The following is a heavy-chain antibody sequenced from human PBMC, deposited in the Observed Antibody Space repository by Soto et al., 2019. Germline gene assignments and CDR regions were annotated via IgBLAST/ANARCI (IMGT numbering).Heavy chain of an antibody. CDR2: MNPNSGAT. Sequence: AASVKVSCKASGYTFTSYDINWVRQATGQGLEWMGWMNPNSGATGYAQNFRGRVTLTRDTSKTTAYLNLSSLRSDDTAVYFCVRVTSYCPSSSCHFDYWGQGTQVTVSS. V-gene: IGHV1-8*01. J-gene: IGHJ4*02. CDR1: GYTFTSYD. D-gene: IGHD2-2*01. CDR3: VRVTSYCPSSSCHFDY.